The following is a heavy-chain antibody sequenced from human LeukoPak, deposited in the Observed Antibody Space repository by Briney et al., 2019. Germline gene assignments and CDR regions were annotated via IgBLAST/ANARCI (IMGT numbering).Heavy chain of an antibody. CDR2: INPNSGGT. J-gene: IGHJ5*02. Sequence: RASVKVSCKASGYTFTGYYMHWVRQAPGQGLEWMGWINPNSGGTNYAQKFQGRVTMTRDTSISTAYMELSRLRSDDTAVYYCARDPGVAHAFDPWGQGTLVTVSS. CDR3: ARDPGVAHAFDP. D-gene: IGHD3-3*01. V-gene: IGHV1-2*02. CDR1: GYTFTGYY.